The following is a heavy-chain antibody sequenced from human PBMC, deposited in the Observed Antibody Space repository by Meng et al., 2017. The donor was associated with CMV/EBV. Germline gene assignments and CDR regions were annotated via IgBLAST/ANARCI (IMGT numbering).Heavy chain of an antibody. CDR2: INPNSGGT. CDR3: ARDLRAVGAFDI. D-gene: IGHD6-19*01. Sequence: ASVKVSCRASGYTFTGYYMHWVRQAPGQGLEWMGWINPNSGGTNYAQKFQGRVTMTRDTSISTAYMELSRLRSDDTAVYYCARDLRAVGAFDIWGQGTMVTVSS. CDR1: GYTFTGYY. V-gene: IGHV1-2*02. J-gene: IGHJ3*02.